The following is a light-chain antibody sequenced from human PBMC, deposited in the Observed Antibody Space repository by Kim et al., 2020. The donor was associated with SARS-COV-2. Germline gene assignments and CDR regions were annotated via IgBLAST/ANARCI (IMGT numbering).Light chain of an antibody. CDR1: KLGDKY. CDR2: QDN. J-gene: IGLJ1*01. Sequence: SYELTQPPSVSVSPGQTASITCSGYKLGDKYVSWYHQKPVQSPMVVIYQDNQRPSGIPERFSGSNSGNTATLTISGPQAMAEADYYCQAWDSSTHNYV. V-gene: IGLV3-1*01. CDR3: QAWDSSTHNYV.